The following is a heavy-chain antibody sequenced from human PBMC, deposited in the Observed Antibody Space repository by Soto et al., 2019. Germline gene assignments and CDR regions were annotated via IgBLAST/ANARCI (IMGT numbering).Heavy chain of an antibody. CDR2: IYYIGST. Sequence: PSETLSLTCPVSGGSISRGSYYWNWIRQHPGKGLEWIGYIYYIGSTYYNPSLKSRVTISLDTSKNQFSLKLSSVTAADTAVYYCARSVFPWGQGTLVTVSS. V-gene: IGHV4-31*03. CDR3: ARSVFP. J-gene: IGHJ5*02. CDR1: GGSISRGSYY.